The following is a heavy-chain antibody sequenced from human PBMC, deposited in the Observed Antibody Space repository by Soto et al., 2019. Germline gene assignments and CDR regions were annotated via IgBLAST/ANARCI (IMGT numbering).Heavy chain of an antibody. CDR1: GGSISSDGNY. J-gene: IGHJ6*02. CDR3: ARARMVRGIIYYYGMDV. V-gene: IGHV4-31*03. CDR2: IYYSGST. D-gene: IGHD3-10*01. Sequence: QVQLQESGPGLVKSSQTLSLTCTVSGGSISSDGNYGSWIRQHPGKGLEWIGYIYYSGSTNYNPSLKSRVTISLDTSKNQFSLKLNSVTAADTAVYYCARARMVRGIIYYYGMDVWGQGTTVTVSS.